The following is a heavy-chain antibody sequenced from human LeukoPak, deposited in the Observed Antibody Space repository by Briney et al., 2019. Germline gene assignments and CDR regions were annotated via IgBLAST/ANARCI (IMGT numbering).Heavy chain of an antibody. V-gene: IGHV3-30*02. CDR2: IRYDGSNK. D-gene: IGHD3-22*01. Sequence: GGSLRLSCAASGFTFSSYGMHWVRQAPGKGLEWVAFIRYDGSNKYYADSVKGRFTISRDNSKNTLYLQMNSLRAEDTAVYYCAREGSQYYYDSSGYHRLDAFDIWGQGTMVTVSS. CDR1: GFTFSSYG. J-gene: IGHJ3*02. CDR3: AREGSQYYYDSSGYHRLDAFDI.